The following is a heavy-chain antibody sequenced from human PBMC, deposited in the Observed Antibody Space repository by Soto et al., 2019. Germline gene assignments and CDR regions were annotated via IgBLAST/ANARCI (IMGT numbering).Heavy chain of an antibody. CDR2: ISRSSDYI. V-gene: IGHV3-21*01. CDR3: ARVMKGPMIREYYFDY. J-gene: IGHJ4*02. D-gene: IGHD3-10*01. Sequence: EVQLVESGGGLVEPGGSLRLSCAASGFTFSSYTMNWVRQAPGKGLEWVSSISRSSDYIYYADSLKGRFTISRDDAKNSLYRKMNSLRAGDTAVYYCARVMKGPMIREYYFDYWGQGTLVTVSS. CDR1: GFTFSSYT.